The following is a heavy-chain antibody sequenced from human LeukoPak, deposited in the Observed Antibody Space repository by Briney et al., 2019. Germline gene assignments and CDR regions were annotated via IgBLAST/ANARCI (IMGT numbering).Heavy chain of an antibody. CDR3: ARAGSDILTGYWTHWYFDL. J-gene: IGHJ2*01. CDR1: GFTFSSYW. Sequence: GGSLRLSCAASGFTFSSYWMSWVRQAPGKGLEWVANIKQDGSEKYYVDSVKGRFTISRDNAKNSLYLQMNSLRAEDTAVYYCARAGSDILTGYWTHWYFDLWGRGTLVTVSP. CDR2: IKQDGSEK. V-gene: IGHV3-7*01. D-gene: IGHD3-9*01.